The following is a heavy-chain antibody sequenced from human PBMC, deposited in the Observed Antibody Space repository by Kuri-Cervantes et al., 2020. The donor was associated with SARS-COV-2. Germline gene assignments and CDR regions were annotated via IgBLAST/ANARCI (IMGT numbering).Heavy chain of an antibody. V-gene: IGHV3-23*01. CDR3: AKFQRGYQGMDV. Sequence: GESLKISCAASGFTFDDYTMHWVRQAPGKGLEWVSAISGSGGSTYYADSVKGRFTISSDNSKNTLYLQMNSLRAEDTAVYYCAKFQRGYQGMDVWGQGTTVTVSS. J-gene: IGHJ6*02. CDR1: GFTFDDYT. CDR2: ISGSGGST. D-gene: IGHD5-18*01.